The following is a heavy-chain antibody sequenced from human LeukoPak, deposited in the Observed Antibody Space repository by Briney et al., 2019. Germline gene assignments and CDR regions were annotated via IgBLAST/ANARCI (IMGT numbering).Heavy chain of an antibody. CDR3: ARNCYGVNSSAFDI. J-gene: IGHJ3*02. Sequence: SETLSLTCTVSGGSISSSCYYWRPIRQPPGKGLEWLGSIYYSGSTYYNPSLKSRVTISVDTSKNQFSLKLTSVTAADTAFYYFARNCYGVNSSAFDIWGQGTMVTVSS. CDR1: GGSISSSCYY. V-gene: IGHV4-39*01. D-gene: IGHD4-23*01. CDR2: IYYSGST.